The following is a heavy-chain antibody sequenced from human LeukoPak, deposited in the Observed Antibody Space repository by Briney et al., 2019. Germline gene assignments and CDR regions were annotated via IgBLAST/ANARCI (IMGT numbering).Heavy chain of an antibody. D-gene: IGHD3-9*01. V-gene: IGHV3-21*01. CDR1: GFTFSSYS. Sequence: GGSLRLSCAASGFTFSSYSMNWVRQAPGKGLEWVSSISSSSSYIYYADSVKGRFTISRDNAKNSLYLQMNSLRAEDTAVYYCARVLHFDWLLYHWGQGTLVTVSS. J-gene: IGHJ5*02. CDR2: ISSSSSYI. CDR3: ARVLHFDWLLYH.